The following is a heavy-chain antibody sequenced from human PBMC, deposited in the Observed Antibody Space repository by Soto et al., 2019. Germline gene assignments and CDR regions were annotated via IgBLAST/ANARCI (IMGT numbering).Heavy chain of an antibody. CDR1: GGSVSSGSYY. Sequence: PSETLSLTCTVSGGSVSSGSYYWSWIRQPPGKGLEWIGYIYYSGSTNYNPSLKSRVTISVDTSKNQFSLKLSSVTAADTAVYYCARETLTTIFGVGGYFDYWGQGTLVTVSS. CDR3: ARETLTTIFGVGGYFDY. J-gene: IGHJ4*02. V-gene: IGHV4-61*01. CDR2: IYYSGST. D-gene: IGHD3-3*01.